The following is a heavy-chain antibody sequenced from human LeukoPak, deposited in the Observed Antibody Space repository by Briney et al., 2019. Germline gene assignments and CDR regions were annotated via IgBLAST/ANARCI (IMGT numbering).Heavy chain of an antibody. Sequence: ASVKVSCKASGYTFTGYYMHWVRQAPGQGLEWMGWINPNSGGTNYAQKFQGRVTMTRDTSISTAYMELSRLRSDDTAVYYCARSFEYSSLFDYWGQGTLVTVSS. D-gene: IGHD6-6*01. CDR3: ARSFEYSSLFDY. J-gene: IGHJ4*02. V-gene: IGHV1-2*02. CDR2: INPNSGGT. CDR1: GYTFTGYY.